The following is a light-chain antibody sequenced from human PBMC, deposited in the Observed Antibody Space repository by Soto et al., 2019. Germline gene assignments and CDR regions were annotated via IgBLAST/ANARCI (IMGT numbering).Light chain of an antibody. CDR3: SSYTSSSTPLGV. CDR1: SSDVGGYNY. CDR2: DVS. Sequence: QSVLTQPASVSGSPGQSITISCTGTSSDVGGYNYVSWYQQHPGKAPKLMIYDVSNRPSGVSNRFSGSKSGNTASLTISGLQAEHEADYYCSSYTSSSTPLGVFGTGTKLTVL. J-gene: IGLJ1*01. V-gene: IGLV2-14*01.